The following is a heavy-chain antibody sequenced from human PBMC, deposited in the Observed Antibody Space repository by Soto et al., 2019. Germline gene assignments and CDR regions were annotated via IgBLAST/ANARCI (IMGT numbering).Heavy chain of an antibody. CDR3: ARTILLRGVFRFLEWLPFDY. Sequence: SETLSLTCTASGGSMSSYYWNWIRQPPGKGLESIGYIYASGNTNYNPSFKSRVAISIDTSKRQISLNLTSVTAADTAVYYCARTILLRGVFRFLEWLPFDYWGQGTQVTVSS. V-gene: IGHV4-59*01. D-gene: IGHD3-3*01. J-gene: IGHJ4*02. CDR1: GGSMSSYY. CDR2: IYASGNT.